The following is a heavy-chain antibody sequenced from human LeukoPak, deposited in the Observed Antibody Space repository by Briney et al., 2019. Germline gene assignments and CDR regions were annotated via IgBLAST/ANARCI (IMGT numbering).Heavy chain of an antibody. CDR1: GFTVSSNY. Sequence: GGSLRLSCAASGFTVSSNYMSWVRQAPGKGLEWVSVIYSGGSTYYADSVKGRFTISRDNSKNTLYLQMNSLRAEDTAVYYCARAVHDYGDYYFDYWGQGTLVTVSS. CDR2: IYSGGST. D-gene: IGHD4-17*01. J-gene: IGHJ4*02. V-gene: IGHV3-53*01. CDR3: ARAVHDYGDYYFDY.